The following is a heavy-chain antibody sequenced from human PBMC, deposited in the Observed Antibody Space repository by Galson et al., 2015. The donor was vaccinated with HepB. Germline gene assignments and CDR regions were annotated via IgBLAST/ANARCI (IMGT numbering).Heavy chain of an antibody. CDR1: GYSFTSYW. Sequence: QSGAEVKKPGESLKISCKGSGYSFTSYWIGWVRQMPGKGLEWMGIIYPGDSDTRYSPSFQGQVTISADKSISTAYLQWSSLKASDTAMYYCASSIRIVGAPPTKPLDIWGQGTMVTVSS. CDR2: IYPGDSDT. D-gene: IGHD1-26*01. V-gene: IGHV5-51*01. J-gene: IGHJ3*02. CDR3: ASSIRIVGAPPTKPLDI.